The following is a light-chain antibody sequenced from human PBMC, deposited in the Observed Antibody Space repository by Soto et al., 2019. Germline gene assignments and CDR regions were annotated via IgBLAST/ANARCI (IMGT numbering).Light chain of an antibody. CDR2: GAS. V-gene: IGKV3-20*01. Sequence: IVSMPNPRTMASSGERVDPRACRTSQSVTSNYLAWYQQKPGQAPRLPIFGASIRDTGLPDRFSGGGSGTDFTLAISCLEPEDSAVYYCQPYGSSPGTVGQGTKVDI. CDR1: QSVTSNY. J-gene: IGKJ1*01. CDR3: QPYGSSPGT.